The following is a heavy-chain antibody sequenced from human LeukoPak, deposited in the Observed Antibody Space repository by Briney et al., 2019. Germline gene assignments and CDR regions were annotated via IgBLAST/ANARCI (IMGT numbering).Heavy chain of an antibody. CDR1: GFTLSNYW. Sequence: GGSLRLSCAASGFTLSNYWMSWVRQAPGKGLEWVANIKQDRSEKYYVDSVKGRFTISRDDAKNSLYLQMNSLRAEDTAVYYCARETRLRWTDYWGQGTLVTVSS. CDR3: ARETRLRWTDY. V-gene: IGHV3-7*01. D-gene: IGHD5-24*01. CDR2: IKQDRSEK. J-gene: IGHJ4*02.